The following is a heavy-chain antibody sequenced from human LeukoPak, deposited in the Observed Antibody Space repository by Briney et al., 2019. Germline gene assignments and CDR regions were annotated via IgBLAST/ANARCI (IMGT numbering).Heavy chain of an antibody. CDR3: ARMTTVAPRFDY. J-gene: IGHJ4*02. D-gene: IGHD4-23*01. CDR1: GGSISSYY. Sequence: SETLSLTCTVSGGSISSYYWSWIRQPPGKGLEWIGYMYYRGRTNYNPSLKSRVTILVDTSKNQFSLRLTSVTAADTAVYYCARMTTVAPRFDYWGQGTLVTVSS. V-gene: IGHV4-59*01. CDR2: MYYRGRT.